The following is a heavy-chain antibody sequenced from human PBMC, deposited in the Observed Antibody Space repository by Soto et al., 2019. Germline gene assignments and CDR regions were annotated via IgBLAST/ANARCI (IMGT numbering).Heavy chain of an antibody. CDR3: AKSAQPQWWLLLGY. J-gene: IGHJ4*02. V-gene: IGHV3-30*18. D-gene: IGHD2-21*01. CDR1: GFTFNNYG. CDR2: ISFDGSDK. Sequence: QVQLVESGGGVVQPGRSLRLSCAASGFTFNNYGMHWVRQAPGKGLEWMAIISFDGSDKYYADSVKGRFTISRDNSKNTLYLQMNSLRPEDTAVYYCAKSAQPQWWLLLGYWGQGTLVTVSS.